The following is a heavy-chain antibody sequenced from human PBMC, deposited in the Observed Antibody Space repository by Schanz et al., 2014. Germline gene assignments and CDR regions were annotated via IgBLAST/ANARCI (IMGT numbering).Heavy chain of an antibody. CDR2: ISSSGTST. D-gene: IGHD5-12*01. J-gene: IGHJ4*02. CDR3: ARDDGGGYNQIDY. CDR1: GFTFSDYF. Sequence: QVQLVESGGGLVKPGGSLRLSCSASGFTFSDYFMTWIRQAPGKGLEWLSYISSSGTSTYYADSVRGRFTISRDNSENTLFLEMNSLRLEDTAVYYCARDDGGGYNQIDYWGQGALVTVSS. V-gene: IGHV3-11*04.